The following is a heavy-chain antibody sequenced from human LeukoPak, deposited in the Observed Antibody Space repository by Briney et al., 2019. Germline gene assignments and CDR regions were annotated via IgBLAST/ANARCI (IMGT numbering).Heavy chain of an antibody. CDR3: ARDQSLTGTAMGHFDY. Sequence: PSETLSLTCTVSGGSISSSSYYWGWIRQPPGKGLEWIGSIYYSGSTYYKPSLKSRVTISVDTSKNQFSLKPSSVTAADTAVYYCARDQSLTGTAMGHFDYWGQGTLVTVSS. V-gene: IGHV4-39*07. CDR2: IYYSGST. J-gene: IGHJ4*02. CDR1: GGSISSSSYY. D-gene: IGHD5-18*01.